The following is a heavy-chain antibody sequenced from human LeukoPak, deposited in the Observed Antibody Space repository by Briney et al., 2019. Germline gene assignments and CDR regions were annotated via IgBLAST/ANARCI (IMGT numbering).Heavy chain of an antibody. CDR2: TYYSGST. V-gene: IGHV4-59*12. CDR1: GGPIRDFY. Sequence: SETLSLTCTVSGGPIRDFYWSWIRLPPGKGLEWIGYTYYSGSTSYNPSLESRVAISVDMSKSQFSLELSSVTAADTAVYYCARDGGLLTQRGFDYWGQGTLVTVSS. J-gene: IGHJ4*02. CDR3: ARDGGLLTQRGFDY. D-gene: IGHD3-16*01.